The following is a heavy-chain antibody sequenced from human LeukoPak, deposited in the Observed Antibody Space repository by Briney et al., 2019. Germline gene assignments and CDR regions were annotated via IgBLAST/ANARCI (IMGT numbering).Heavy chain of an antibody. Sequence: TLSLTCTVSGGSISNYYWSWIRQPPGKGLEWVGYIYYSGSTNYNPSLKSRVTISVDTSKNQFSLKLSSVTAADTAVYYCARSLDYSNYNYYYMDVWGKGTTVTVSS. CDR2: IYYSGST. D-gene: IGHD4-11*01. V-gene: IGHV4-59*01. J-gene: IGHJ6*03. CDR1: GGSISNYY. CDR3: ARSLDYSNYNYYYMDV.